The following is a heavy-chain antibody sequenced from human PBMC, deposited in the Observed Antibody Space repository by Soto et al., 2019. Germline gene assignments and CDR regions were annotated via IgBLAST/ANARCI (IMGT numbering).Heavy chain of an antibody. CDR2: TRNKANSYTT. D-gene: IGHD2-2*01. J-gene: IGHJ3*02. CDR3: ARVGVGYCSSTSCHGAFDI. Sequence: GGSLRLSCAASGFTFSDHYMDWVRQAPGKGLEWVGRTRNKANSYTTEYAASVKGRFTISRDDSKNSLYLQMNSLKTEDTAVYYCARVGVGYCSSTSCHGAFDIWGQGTMVTVSS. CDR1: GFTFSDHY. V-gene: IGHV3-72*01.